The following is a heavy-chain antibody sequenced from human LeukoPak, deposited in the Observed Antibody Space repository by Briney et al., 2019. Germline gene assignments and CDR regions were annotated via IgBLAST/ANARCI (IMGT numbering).Heavy chain of an antibody. V-gene: IGHV3-23*01. CDR3: AKGSYYDSSGSFYFDY. CDR1: GFTFSSYA. D-gene: IGHD3-22*01. CDR2: ISGSGGST. Sequence: GGSLRLSCAASGFTFSSYAMSWVRQAPGKGLEWVSGISGSGGSTYYADSVKGRFTISRDNSKNTLYLQMNSLRAEDTAAYYCAKGSYYDSSGSFYFDYWGQGTLVTVSS. J-gene: IGHJ4*02.